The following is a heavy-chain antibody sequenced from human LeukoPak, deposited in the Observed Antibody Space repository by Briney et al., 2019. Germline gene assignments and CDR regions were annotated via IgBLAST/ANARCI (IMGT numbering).Heavy chain of an antibody. CDR3: AREGYYYYYMDV. V-gene: IGHV4-39*07. CDR2: IYYSGST. CDR1: GGSISSSSYY. Sequence: PSETLSLTCTVSGGSISSSSYYWGWIRQPPGKGLEWIGSIYYSGSTYYNPSLKSRVTISVGTSKNQFSLKLSSVTAADTAVYYCAREGYYYYYMDVWGKGTTVTVSS. J-gene: IGHJ6*03.